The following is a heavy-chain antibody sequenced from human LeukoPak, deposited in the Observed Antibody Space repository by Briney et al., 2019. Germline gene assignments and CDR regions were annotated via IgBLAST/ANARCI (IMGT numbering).Heavy chain of an antibody. CDR2: IYSGGST. CDR3: ARSITFSPDFDY. J-gene: IGHJ4*02. Sequence: PGGSLRLSCAASGFTVSSNYMSWVRQAPGKGLEWVSVIYSGGSTYYADSVKGRFTISRDNSKNTLYLQMNSLRAEDTAVYYCARSITFSPDFDYWGQGTLATVSS. CDR1: GFTVSSNY. D-gene: IGHD2/OR15-2a*01. V-gene: IGHV3-53*01.